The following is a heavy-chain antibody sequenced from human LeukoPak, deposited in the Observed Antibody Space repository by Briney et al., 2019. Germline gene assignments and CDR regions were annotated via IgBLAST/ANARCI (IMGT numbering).Heavy chain of an antibody. V-gene: IGHV1-2*02. CDR3: ARDRPWVREVRVDY. Sequence: ASVKVSCKASGYTFTGYYMHWVRQAPGQGLEWMGWINPNSGGTNYAQKFQGRVTMTRDTSISTAYMELSRLRSDDTAVYYCARDRPWVREVRVDYWGQGTLVTVSS. CDR1: GYTFTGYY. J-gene: IGHJ4*02. D-gene: IGHD3-10*01. CDR2: INPNSGGT.